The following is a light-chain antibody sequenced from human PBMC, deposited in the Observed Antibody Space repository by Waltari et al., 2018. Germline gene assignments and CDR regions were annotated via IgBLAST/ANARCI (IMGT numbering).Light chain of an antibody. V-gene: IGKV1-5*03. CDR2: KAS. J-gene: IGKJ1*01. CDR3: QQYNSYSRT. CDR1: QSVSSW. Sequence: DIQMTQSPSPLSASVGDRVTITCRASQSVSSWLAWYQQKPGKVPNLLIYKASTLESGVPSRFSGSGSGTEFTLTISSLQPGDFATYYCQQYNSYSRTFGQGTKVEIK.